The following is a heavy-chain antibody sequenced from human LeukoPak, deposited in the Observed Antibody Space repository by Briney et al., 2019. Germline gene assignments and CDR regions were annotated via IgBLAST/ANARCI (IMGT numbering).Heavy chain of an antibody. V-gene: IGHV3-21*01. CDR3: ARDQRATASTGSYFDY. Sequence: KTGGSLRLSCAASGFTFSSYGMNWVRQAPGKGLEWGSSVSSSSSYIYYADSVKGRFTISRDNAKNSLSLQMNSLRAEDTAVYYCARDQRATASTGSYFDYWGQGTLVTVSS. CDR2: VSSSSSYI. J-gene: IGHJ4*02. CDR1: GFTFSSYG. D-gene: IGHD1-1*01.